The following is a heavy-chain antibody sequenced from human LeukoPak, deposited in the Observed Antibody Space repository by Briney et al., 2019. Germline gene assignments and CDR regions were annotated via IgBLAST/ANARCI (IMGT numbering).Heavy chain of an antibody. J-gene: IGHJ4*02. CDR1: GGSISSRSYY. CDR3: ARLPNSNYDFWSGYYGPGPDY. CDR2: IYYSGST. V-gene: IGHV4-39*01. D-gene: IGHD3-3*01. Sequence: SETLSLTCTVSGGSISSRSYYWGWIRQTPGKGLEWIGNIYYSGSTYYNPSLKSRVTISVDTSKNQFSLKLSSVTAADTAVYYCARLPNSNYDFWSGYYGPGPDYWGQGTLVTVSS.